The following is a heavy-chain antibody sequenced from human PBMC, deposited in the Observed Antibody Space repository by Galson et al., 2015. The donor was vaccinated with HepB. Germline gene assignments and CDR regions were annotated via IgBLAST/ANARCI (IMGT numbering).Heavy chain of an antibody. D-gene: IGHD6-13*01. CDR2: ISWNSGSI. CDR1: GFTFDDYA. V-gene: IGHV3-9*01. CDR3: AKDFNPGIAAAGTYGMDV. J-gene: IGHJ6*02. Sequence: SLRLSCAASGFTFDDYAMHWVRQAPGEGLEWVSGISWNSGSIGYADSVKGRFTISRDNAKNSLYLQMNSLRAEDTALYYCAKDFNPGIAAAGTYGMDVWAKGPRSPSP.